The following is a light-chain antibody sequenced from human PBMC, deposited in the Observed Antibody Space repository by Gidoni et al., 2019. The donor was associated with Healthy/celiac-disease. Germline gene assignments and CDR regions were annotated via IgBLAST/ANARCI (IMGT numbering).Light chain of an antibody. V-gene: IGLV2-14*01. CDR3: SSYTSSSTEV. CDR2: EVS. Sequence: QSALTQPASVSGSPGQSITLSCTGTSSDVGGYNYVSWYQQHPGKAPKLMIYEVSNRPSGVSNRFSGSKSGNTASLTISGLQAEDEADYYCSSYTSSSTEVFGGGTKLTVL. CDR1: SSDVGGYNY. J-gene: IGLJ2*01.